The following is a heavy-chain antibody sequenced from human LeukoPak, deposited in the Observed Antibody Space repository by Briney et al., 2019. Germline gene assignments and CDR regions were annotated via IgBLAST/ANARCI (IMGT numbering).Heavy chain of an antibody. CDR1: GFTFSSYG. CDR2: ISYDGSNG. D-gene: IGHD6-13*01. V-gene: IGHV3-30*03. CDR3: ARDQGPPYSSSWYFDY. J-gene: IGHJ4*02. Sequence: GGSLRLSCAASGFTFSSYGMHWVRQAPGKGLEWVAVISYDGSNGYYAGSVRGRFTISRDNSKNTLYLQMSNLRTEDTAVYFCARDQGPPYSSSWYFDYWGQGTLVTVSS.